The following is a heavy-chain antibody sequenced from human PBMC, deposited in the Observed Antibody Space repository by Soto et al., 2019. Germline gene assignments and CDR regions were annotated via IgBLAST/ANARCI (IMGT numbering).Heavy chain of an antibody. J-gene: IGHJ5*02. CDR1: GGTFSSYA. Sequence: GASVKVSCKASGGTFSSYAISWVRQAPGQGLEWMGGIIPIFGTANYAQKFQGRVTITADESTSTAYMELSSLRSEDTAVYYCARTMAAAGTQDWFDPWGQGTLVTVSS. D-gene: IGHD6-13*01. V-gene: IGHV1-69*13. CDR3: ARTMAAAGTQDWFDP. CDR2: IIPIFGTA.